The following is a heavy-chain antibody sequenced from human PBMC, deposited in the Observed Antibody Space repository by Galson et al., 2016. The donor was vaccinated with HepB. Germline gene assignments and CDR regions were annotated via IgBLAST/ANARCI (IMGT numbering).Heavy chain of an antibody. CDR3: ARGSSMDYLYFDV. D-gene: IGHD6-13*01. CDR2: IIPVFGAP. J-gene: IGHJ4*02. V-gene: IGHV1-69*01. CDR1: FSTIA. Sequence: FSTIAVSWVRQAPGQGLEWMGGIIPVFGAPKYAQKFQGRVTITADESTSTAYMVLSSLGFEDTAVYYCARGSSMDYLYFDVWGQGTLVTVSS.